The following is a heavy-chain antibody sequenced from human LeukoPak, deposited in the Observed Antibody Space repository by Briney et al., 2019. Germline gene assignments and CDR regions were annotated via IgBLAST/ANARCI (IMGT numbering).Heavy chain of an antibody. Sequence: GGSLRLSCAASGFTFSSYSMNWVRQAPGKGLEWVSSISSSSSYIYYAGSVKGRFTISRDNAKNSLYLQMNSLRAEDTAVYYCARAKTTPFDYWGQGTLVTVSS. CDR2: ISSSSSYI. J-gene: IGHJ4*02. V-gene: IGHV3-21*01. CDR1: GFTFSSYS. D-gene: IGHD1-1*01. CDR3: ARAKTTPFDY.